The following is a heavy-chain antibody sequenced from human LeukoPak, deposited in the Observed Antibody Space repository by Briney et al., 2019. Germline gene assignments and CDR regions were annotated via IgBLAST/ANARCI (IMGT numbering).Heavy chain of an antibody. J-gene: IGHJ4*02. Sequence: GSLRLSCAASGFTFSSYSMNWVRQAPGKGLEWVSYISSSSSTIYYADSVKGRFTISRDNAKNSLYLQMNSLRAEDTAVYYCARAAKRITMVRGAIPPDYWGQGTLVTVSS. CDR3: ARAAKRITMVRGAIPPDY. CDR1: GFTFSSYS. V-gene: IGHV3-48*04. CDR2: ISSSSSTI. D-gene: IGHD3-10*01.